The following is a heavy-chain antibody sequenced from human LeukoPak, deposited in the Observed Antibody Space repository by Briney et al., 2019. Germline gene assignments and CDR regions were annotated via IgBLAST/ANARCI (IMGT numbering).Heavy chain of an antibody. V-gene: IGHV3-64*02. J-gene: IGHJ4*02. Sequence: PGGSLRLSCAASGFTFSSYTMHWVRQAPGKGLEYVSAISGNGGDTYYADSVKGRFTISRDNSKNTLYLQMGSLRAEDMAVYYCAREFPGYSYRSFDYWGQGTLVTVSS. CDR2: ISGNGGDT. D-gene: IGHD5-18*01. CDR1: GFTFSSYT. CDR3: AREFPGYSYRSFDY.